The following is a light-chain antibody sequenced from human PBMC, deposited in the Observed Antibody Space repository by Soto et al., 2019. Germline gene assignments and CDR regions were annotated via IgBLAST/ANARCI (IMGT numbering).Light chain of an antibody. V-gene: IGKV3-15*01. CDR1: QSISGN. CDR2: GAS. CDR3: IQYTDWPRWT. J-gene: IGKJ1*01. Sequence: SQSISGNLAWYQQKPGQTPRLLIYGASTTATGISARLSGSGSGPEFSHSIYTLLSVECVVYYCIQYTDWPRWTLGEGTRVDNK.